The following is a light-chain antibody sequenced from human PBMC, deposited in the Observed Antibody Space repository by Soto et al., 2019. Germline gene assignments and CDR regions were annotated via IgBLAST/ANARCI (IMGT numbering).Light chain of an antibody. CDR2: EVS. CDR3: TSYAGTYSFFYV. J-gene: IGLJ1*01. CDR1: SSDVGAYNY. V-gene: IGLV2-8*01. Sequence: QSALTQPPSASGSPGQSVTISCTGTSSDVGAYNYVSWYQQLPGKAPKLIIYEVSKRPSGVPDRFSGSKSGNTASLTVSGLQAEDEPDYYCTSYAGTYSFFYVFGTGTKVTVL.